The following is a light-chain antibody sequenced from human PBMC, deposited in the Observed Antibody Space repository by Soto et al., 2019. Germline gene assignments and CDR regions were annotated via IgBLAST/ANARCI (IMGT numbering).Light chain of an antibody. V-gene: IGKV1-12*02. Sequence: DIQMTQFPSSVSASEGDRVTITCRASQVINNWLAWYQQKPGKAPNLLIYAASTLQTGVPSRFSGSGSGTDFPLTISSLQPEDFATYYCQQANSFPFTFGPGTKVDIK. CDR2: AAS. CDR1: QVINNW. CDR3: QQANSFPFT. J-gene: IGKJ3*01.